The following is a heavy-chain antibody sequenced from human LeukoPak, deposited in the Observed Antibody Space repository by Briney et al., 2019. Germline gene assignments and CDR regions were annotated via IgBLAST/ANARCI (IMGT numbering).Heavy chain of an antibody. J-gene: IGHJ3*02. D-gene: IGHD4-23*01. CDR3: ARGTNYGGNSIPFDAFDI. CDR2: ISYDGSNK. Sequence: GGSLRLSCAASGFTFSTYPMHWVRQAPGEGLEWVAVISYDGSNKNYADSVKGRFTISRDNAKNSLYLQMNSLRAEDTAVYYCARGTNYGGNSIPFDAFDIWGQGTMVTVSS. CDR1: GFTFSTYP. V-gene: IGHV3-30*07.